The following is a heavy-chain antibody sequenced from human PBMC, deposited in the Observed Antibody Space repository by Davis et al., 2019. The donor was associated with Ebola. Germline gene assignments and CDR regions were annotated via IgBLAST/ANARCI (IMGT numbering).Heavy chain of an antibody. Sequence: PGGSLRLSCAASGFTFSSYWMNWVRQAPGTGLEWVANIKQDGSEKYYVDSVKGRFTISRDNAKTSLYLQMNSLRAEDTAVYYCARDPRAITVVPAAGGFQHWGPGTLVTVSS. CDR3: ARDPRAITVVPAAGGFQH. J-gene: IGHJ1*01. CDR2: IKQDGSEK. CDR1: GFTFSSYW. D-gene: IGHD2-2*01. V-gene: IGHV3-7*01.